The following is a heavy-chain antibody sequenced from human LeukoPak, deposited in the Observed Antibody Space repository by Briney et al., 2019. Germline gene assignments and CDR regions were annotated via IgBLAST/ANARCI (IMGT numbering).Heavy chain of an antibody. CDR1: GRSFGGCY. Sequence: SETLSLTCAVYGRSFGGCYWTWIRQTPGKGLEWIGEINNGGSTNYNPSLKSRVTMSVDTSKYQFSLKLSPVTPADTAVYYCARGLIPRPSYNNGYYLRPRGYMDVWGKGTTVTVSS. CDR2: INNGGST. V-gene: IGHV4-34*01. CDR3: ARGLIPRPSYNNGYYLRPRGYMDV. J-gene: IGHJ6*03. D-gene: IGHD3-22*01.